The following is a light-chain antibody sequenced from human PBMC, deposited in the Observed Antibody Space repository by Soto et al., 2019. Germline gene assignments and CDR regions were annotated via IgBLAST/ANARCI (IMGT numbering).Light chain of an antibody. J-gene: IGLJ2*01. CDR3: AAWDDSLSGVV. CDR1: SSNLGGNF. V-gene: IGLV1-47*01. Sequence: QSELTQPPSASGTPGQRVSISCSGSSSNLGGNFVYWYQHVPGTAPKLVIYSNNQRPSGVPDRFSGSKSGTSASLAITGLRSEDEADYYCAAWDDSLSGVVFGGGTQLTVL. CDR2: SNN.